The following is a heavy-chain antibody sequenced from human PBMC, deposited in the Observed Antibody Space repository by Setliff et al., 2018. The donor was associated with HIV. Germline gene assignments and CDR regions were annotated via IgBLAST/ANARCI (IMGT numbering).Heavy chain of an antibody. CDR2: IYSGGST. CDR1: GFTVSSDY. Sequence: GESLKISCAASGFTVSSDYMSWVRQAPGKGLEWVSVIYSGGSTYYAESVKGRFTISRHNSKNTVYLQMNSLRTEDTAVYYCARAGGTEDAFDIWGQGTMVTVSS. J-gene: IGHJ3*02. V-gene: IGHV3-53*04. CDR3: ARAGGTEDAFDI. D-gene: IGHD6-19*01.